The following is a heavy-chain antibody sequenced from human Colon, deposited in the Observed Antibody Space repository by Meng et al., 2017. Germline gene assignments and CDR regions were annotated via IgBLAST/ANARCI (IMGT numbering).Heavy chain of an antibody. CDR2: ISGGGGST. Sequence: GRRGECGGDLGHPGGSLRLSCASSGLTFSNYAMSWVRQAPGKGLGWVSTISGGGGSTYYADSVKGRFTISRDNSKTTLYLQLSSLRADDTAVYYCAKGGWYRSFRFDPWGQGTLVTVSS. CDR1: GLTFSNYA. J-gene: IGHJ5*02. V-gene: IGHV3-23*04. D-gene: IGHD6-19*01. CDR3: AKGGWYRSFRFDP.